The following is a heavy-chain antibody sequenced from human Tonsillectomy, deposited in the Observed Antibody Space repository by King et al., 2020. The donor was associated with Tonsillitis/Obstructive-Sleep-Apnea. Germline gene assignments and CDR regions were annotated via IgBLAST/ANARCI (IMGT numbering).Heavy chain of an antibody. D-gene: IGHD2-2*02. CDR2: IYPGDSDT. J-gene: IGHJ3*02. V-gene: IGHV5-51*01. Sequence: QLVQSGAEVKKPGESLNISCKGSGNSFTSYWIGWVRQMPGKGLEWMGIIYPGDSDTRYSPSFQGQVTISADKSISTAYLQWSSLKASDTAMYYCARLANYCSSTSCYTLGAFDIWGQGTMVTVSS. CDR1: GNSFTSYW. CDR3: ARLANYCSSTSCYTLGAFDI.